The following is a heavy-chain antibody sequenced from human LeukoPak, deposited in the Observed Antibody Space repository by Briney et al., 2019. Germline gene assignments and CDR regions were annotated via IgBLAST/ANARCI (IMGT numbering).Heavy chain of an antibody. CDR1: GFTFSSYG. J-gene: IGHJ5*02. CDR2: ISGSGGST. D-gene: IGHD6-19*01. V-gene: IGHV3-23*01. Sequence: GGSLRLSCAASGFTFSSYGMSWVRQAPGKGLEWVSAISGSGGSTYYADSVKGWFTISRDNSKNTLYLQMNSLRAEDTAVYYCAKDGPYSSGFDPWGQGTLVTVSS. CDR3: AKDGPYSSGFDP.